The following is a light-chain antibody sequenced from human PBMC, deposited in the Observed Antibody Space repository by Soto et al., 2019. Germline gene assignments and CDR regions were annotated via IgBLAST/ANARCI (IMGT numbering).Light chain of an antibody. J-gene: IGLJ1*01. CDR3: CSYGKV. CDR1: SRSVDSYDF. V-gene: IGLV2-23*01. CDR2: EGT. Sequence: QSVLTQPASVSGSPGQSIIISCTGISRSVDSYDFVSWYQQHPGKAPKLIIYEGTQRPSGVSNRFSGSKSDNAASLTISGLQAEDDADYYCCSYGKVFGTGTKVTVL.